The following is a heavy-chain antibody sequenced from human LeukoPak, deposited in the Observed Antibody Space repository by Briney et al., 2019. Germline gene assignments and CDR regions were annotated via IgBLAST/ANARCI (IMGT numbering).Heavy chain of an antibody. CDR1: GGSISSYY. CDR3: VYYDGSSGAFDI. V-gene: IGHV4-59*01. Sequence: SETLSLTCTVSGGSISSYYWSWIRQPPGKGLEWIGYIYYSGSTNYNPSLKSRVTISVDTSKNQFSLKLSSVTAADTAVYYCVYYDGSSGAFDIWGQGTMVTVSS. D-gene: IGHD3-22*01. CDR2: IYYSGST. J-gene: IGHJ3*02.